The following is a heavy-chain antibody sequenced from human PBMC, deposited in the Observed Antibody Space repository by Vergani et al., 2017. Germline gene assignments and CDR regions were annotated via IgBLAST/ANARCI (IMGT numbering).Heavy chain of an antibody. J-gene: IGHJ4*02. V-gene: IGHV3-64*01. CDR1: GFTFSSYA. CDR3: ARDRLSGWGHFYDD. CDR2: ISSNGGST. Sequence: EVQLLESGGGLVQPGGSLRLSCAASGFTFSSYAMHWVRQAPGKGLEYVSAISSNGGSTYYANSVKGRFTISRDNSKNTLYLQMGSLGAEDMAVYYCARDRLSGWGHFYDDWGQGTLVTVSS. D-gene: IGHD3-16*01.